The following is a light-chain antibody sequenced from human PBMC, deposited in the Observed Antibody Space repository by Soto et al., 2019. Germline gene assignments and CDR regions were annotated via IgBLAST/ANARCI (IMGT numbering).Light chain of an antibody. CDR2: DAS. V-gene: IGKV3-11*01. Sequence: EIVLTQSPATLSLSPGERATLSCRASQSVGTFLAWYQHKPGQAPRLLIYDASNRATGVPARFSGSGSGTDFTLTISSLEPEDFAVYYCQQYNHWPLTFGQGTRLEIK. CDR1: QSVGTF. J-gene: IGKJ5*01. CDR3: QQYNHWPLT.